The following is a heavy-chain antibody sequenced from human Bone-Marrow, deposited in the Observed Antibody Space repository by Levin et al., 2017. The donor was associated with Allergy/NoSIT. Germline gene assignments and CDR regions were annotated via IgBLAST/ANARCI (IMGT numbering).Heavy chain of an antibody. CDR3: ARHRKGQWPMENDY. Sequence: PSETLSLTCSVSGGSTRSSSYYWGWIRQAPGKGLEWIATIYYSGSTYYNPSLKSRVTISVDTSKNQFSLRLRSVAAADTAVYYCARHRKGQWPMENDYWGQGTLVTVSS. D-gene: IGHD6-19*01. V-gene: IGHV4-39*01. J-gene: IGHJ4*02. CDR2: IYYSGST. CDR1: GGSTRSSSYY.